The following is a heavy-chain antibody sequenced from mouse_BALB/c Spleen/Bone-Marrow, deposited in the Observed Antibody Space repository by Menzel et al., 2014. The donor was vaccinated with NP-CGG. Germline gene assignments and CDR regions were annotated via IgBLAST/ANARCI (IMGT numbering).Heavy chain of an antibody. V-gene: IGHV5-12-2*01. CDR1: GFTFIAYT. D-gene: IGHD2-14*01. CDR2: INNGGGST. J-gene: IGHJ4*01. Sequence: EVMLVESGGGLVGPGGSLKLSCAASGFTFIAYTMSWVRQTPEKRLEWVAYINNGGGSTYYPDTVKGRFTISRDNAKNTLYLQMSSLKSEDTAMYYCARHGEERPVLAMDYWGQGTSVTVSS. CDR3: ARHGEERPVLAMDY.